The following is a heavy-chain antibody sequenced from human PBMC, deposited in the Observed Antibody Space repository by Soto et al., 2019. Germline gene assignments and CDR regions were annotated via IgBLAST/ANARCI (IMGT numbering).Heavy chain of an antibody. Sequence: QVQLVESGGGVVQPGMSLRLSCAASGFTFSNYAMHWVRQAPGKGLEWVAVISYDGSNEYYADSVKGRFTISRDTSKNTLYLQMYSLRAEDTAVYYCARDRAPKGYYYGLDVWGQGTTVTVSS. CDR3: ARDRAPKGYYYGLDV. CDR1: GFTFSNYA. J-gene: IGHJ6*02. CDR2: ISYDGSNE. V-gene: IGHV3-30*04.